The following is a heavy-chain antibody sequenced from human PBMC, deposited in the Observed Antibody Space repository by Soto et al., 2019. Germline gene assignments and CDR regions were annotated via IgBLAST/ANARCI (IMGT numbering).Heavy chain of an antibody. D-gene: IGHD4-17*01. Sequence: EVQLVESGGGLVKPGGSLRLSCAASGFTFSNAWMSWVRQAPEKGLEWVGRIKRKTDGGTTDYAAPVKGRFTISRDDSKNTLYLQMNSLKTEDTAVYYCTTPGPDLDYGDYAIAFDIWGQGTMVTVFS. CDR2: IKRKTDGGTT. CDR1: GFTFSNAW. V-gene: IGHV3-15*01. J-gene: IGHJ3*02. CDR3: TTPGPDLDYGDYAIAFDI.